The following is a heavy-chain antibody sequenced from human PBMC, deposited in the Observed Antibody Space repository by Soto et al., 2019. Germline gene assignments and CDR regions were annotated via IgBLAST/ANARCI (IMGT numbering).Heavy chain of an antibody. D-gene: IGHD3-10*01. Sequence: EVQLVESGGGLVQPGGSLRLSCAASGFTFSSYDMHWVRQATGKGLEWVSGIGTAGDTYYPCSVKGRFTIPRENAKNSFYLQKNRLRAGDTAVYDCARGITMVRGVILDYFDYWGQGTLVTVSS. CDR3: ARGITMVRGVILDYFDY. CDR1: GFTFSSYD. J-gene: IGHJ4*02. CDR2: IGTAGDT. V-gene: IGHV3-13*04.